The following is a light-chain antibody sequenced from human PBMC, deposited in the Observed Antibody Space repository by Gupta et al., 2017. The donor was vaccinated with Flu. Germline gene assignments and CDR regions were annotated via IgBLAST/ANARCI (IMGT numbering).Light chain of an antibody. CDR2: EVS. J-gene: IGLJ1*01. CDR1: SSDIGGYRA. Sequence: QSAMTQPASVSGSPGQSITISCTGTSSDIGGYRAVSWYQQYPGKAPKVGIYEVSNRPSGVSSRFSGSKSGYTASLTISGLQAEDEGDYYCSSYTSYNTRVFGTGTKVTVL. CDR3: SSYTSYNTRV. V-gene: IGLV2-14*01.